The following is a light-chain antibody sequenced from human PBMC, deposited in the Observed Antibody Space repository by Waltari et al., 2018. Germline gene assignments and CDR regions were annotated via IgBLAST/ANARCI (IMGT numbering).Light chain of an antibody. Sequence: SGVTQSPLSLSVTPGEPASISCRSSQSLLHGNGHTYLDWYRQKPGQSPQLLISYVSNRASGVPDRFSGSGSGTDFTLKISRVEAEDVGIYYCMQAVQVPLTFGGGTKVEIK. J-gene: IGKJ4*01. CDR1: QSLLHGNGHTY. CDR3: MQAVQVPLT. V-gene: IGKV2-28*01. CDR2: YVS.